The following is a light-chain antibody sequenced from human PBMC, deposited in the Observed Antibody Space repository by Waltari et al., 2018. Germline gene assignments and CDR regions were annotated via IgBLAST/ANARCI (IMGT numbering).Light chain of an antibody. V-gene: IGKV4-1*01. CDR3: QQYYNTPLT. Sequence: DIVMTQSPESLAVSLGERATISCKPRASGLYSSNNKNHLAWYHQKPGQPPRLLLYWASTRESGVPDRFIGSGSETDFTLTVTSLQAEDVAVYYCQQYYNTPLTFGGGTKVGVK. CDR2: WAS. CDR1: ASGLYSSNNKNH. J-gene: IGKJ4*01.